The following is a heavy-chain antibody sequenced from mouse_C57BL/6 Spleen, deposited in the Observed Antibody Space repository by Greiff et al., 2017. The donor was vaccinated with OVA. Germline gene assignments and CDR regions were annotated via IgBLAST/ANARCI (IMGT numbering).Heavy chain of an antibody. Sequence: VKLQESGPELVKPGASVKISCKASGYAFSSSWMNWVKQRPGKGLEWIGRIYPGDGDTNYNGKFKGKATLTADKSSSTAYMQLSSLTSEDSAVYFCAKDSSGDFDYWGQGTTLTVSS. V-gene: IGHV1-82*01. CDR2: IYPGDGDT. CDR3: AKDSSGDFDY. D-gene: IGHD3-2*02. CDR1: GYAFSSSW. J-gene: IGHJ2*01.